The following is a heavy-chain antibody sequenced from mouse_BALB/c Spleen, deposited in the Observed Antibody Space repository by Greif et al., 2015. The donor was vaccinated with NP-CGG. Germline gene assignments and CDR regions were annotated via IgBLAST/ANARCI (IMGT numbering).Heavy chain of an antibody. D-gene: IGHD2-10*02. CDR2: IWGGGST. CDR3: ARKGYGNYVAWFSY. CDR1: GFSLTSYG. Sequence: QVQLQQSGPGLVQPSQSLSITCTVSGFSLTSYGVHWVRQSPGKGLEWLGVIWGGGSTDYNAAFISRLSISKDNSKSXFFCKMNGLQVKETAIYYCARKGYGNYVAWFSYWGQGTLVTVS. V-gene: IGHV2-2*02. J-gene: IGHJ3*01.